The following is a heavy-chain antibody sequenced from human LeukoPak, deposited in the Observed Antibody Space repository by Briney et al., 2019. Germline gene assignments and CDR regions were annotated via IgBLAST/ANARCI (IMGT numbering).Heavy chain of an antibody. Sequence: GGSLRLSCAASGFTFSGSAMHWVRQASGKGLEWVGRIRSKANSYATAYAASVKGRFTISRDDSKNTAYLQMNSLKTEDTAVYYCAKWGCSGGSCYPFDYWGQGTLVTVSS. CDR3: AKWGCSGGSCYPFDY. J-gene: IGHJ4*02. D-gene: IGHD2-15*01. V-gene: IGHV3-73*01. CDR2: IRSKANSYAT. CDR1: GFTFSGSA.